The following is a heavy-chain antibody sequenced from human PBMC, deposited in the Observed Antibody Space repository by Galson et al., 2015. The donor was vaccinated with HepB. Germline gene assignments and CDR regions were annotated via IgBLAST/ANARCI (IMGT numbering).Heavy chain of an antibody. CDR1: GFTFSDYG. Sequence: SLRLSCAASGFTFSDYGMHWVRRAPGKGLEWAAVISYDGVETHYGDAVKGRFIISRDNLKNTLVLQMNSLRAEDTAVYYCAKDQSYYLDSSGFDYWGPGTQVTVSS. CDR3: AKDQSYYLDSSGFDY. V-gene: IGHV3-30*18. CDR2: ISYDGVET. J-gene: IGHJ4*02. D-gene: IGHD3-22*01.